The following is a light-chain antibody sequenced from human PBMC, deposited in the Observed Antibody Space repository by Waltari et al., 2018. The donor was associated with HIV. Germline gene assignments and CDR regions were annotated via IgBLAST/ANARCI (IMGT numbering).Light chain of an antibody. CDR2: RAS. V-gene: IGKV3-20*01. J-gene: IGKJ2*01. CDR1: QSVSGNY. CDR3: QQYADSYT. Sequence: EIVLTQSPGTLSFSPGERATLSCRASQSVSGNYVALSQHKPGQAPTLLIYRASTRATGIPDRFSGSGSGTDFTLTISRLEPEDFALYYCQQYADSYTFGRGTKLEI.